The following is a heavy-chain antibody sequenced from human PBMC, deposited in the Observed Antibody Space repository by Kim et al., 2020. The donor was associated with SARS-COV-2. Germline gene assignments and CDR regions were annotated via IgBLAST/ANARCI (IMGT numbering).Heavy chain of an antibody. Sequence: SETLSLTCTVSGDSISSSSYYWGWIRQPPGKGLEWTGNIYYSGTTYYNPSLKSRVTASVDTSKNQFSQNLTSVTAAEAAVYYCARGWSFNFDSWGQGTLVTVSS. V-gene: IGHV4-39*07. D-gene: IGHD1-26*01. CDR2: IYYSGTT. CDR1: GDSISSSSYY. CDR3: ARGWSFNFDS. J-gene: IGHJ4*02.